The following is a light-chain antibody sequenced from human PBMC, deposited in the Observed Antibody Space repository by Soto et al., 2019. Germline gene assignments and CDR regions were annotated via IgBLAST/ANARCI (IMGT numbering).Light chain of an antibody. CDR3: QQSHHFPYT. Sequence: DIQMTQSPSTLSASVGDSVTITCRASQSLNSWLAWYQQKPGKAPHLLIYRASSLQSGVPSRFSGSGSETGFTRTTSSLQPDDFATYYCQQSHHFPYTFGQGTKLEI. V-gene: IGKV1-5*03. J-gene: IGKJ2*01. CDR1: QSLNSW. CDR2: RAS.